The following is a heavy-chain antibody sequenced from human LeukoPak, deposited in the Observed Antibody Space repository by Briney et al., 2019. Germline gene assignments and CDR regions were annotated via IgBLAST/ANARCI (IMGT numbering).Heavy chain of an antibody. CDR3: ARDVTTRGKHYFDY. V-gene: IGHV4-59*01. CDR1: GGSISGYY. J-gene: IGHJ4*02. Sequence: TPSETLSLTCTVSGGSISGYYWSWIRQPPGKGLEWIGYIYYSGSANYNPSLKSRVTISVDTSKNQFSLKLSSVTAADTAVYYCARDVTTRGKHYFDYWGQGTLVTVSS. D-gene: IGHD2/OR15-2a*01. CDR2: IYYSGSA.